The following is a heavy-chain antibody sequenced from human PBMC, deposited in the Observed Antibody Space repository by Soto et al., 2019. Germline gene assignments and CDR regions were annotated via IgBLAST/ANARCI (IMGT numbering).Heavy chain of an antibody. J-gene: IGHJ5*01. Sequence: XETLTLSCTDSGTSLNSGANYWNWVRQPPGKALEWIGYIYGSGNTKYNPSLKSRVTISQDTSKNQVSLKMNSVTATDTAMYYCAGDWGPYWFDSWGQGILVTVSS. V-gene: IGHV4-61*08. CDR1: GTSLNSGANY. CDR3: AGDWGPYWFDS. CDR2: IYGSGNT. D-gene: IGHD7-27*01.